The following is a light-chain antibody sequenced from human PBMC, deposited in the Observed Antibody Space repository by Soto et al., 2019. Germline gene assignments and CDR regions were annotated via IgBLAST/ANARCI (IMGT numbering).Light chain of an antibody. Sequence: IALTQSPLSLSASVGDRVIITCRASHDIGTDLGWYQQKPGKAPKLLIFAASTLHSGVPSRFSGSGSGTVFTLTISSLHPEDFANYFGLQDYNRPRTFGQGT. CDR1: HDIGTD. CDR3: LQDYNRPRT. J-gene: IGKJ1*01. CDR2: AAS. V-gene: IGKV1-6*01.